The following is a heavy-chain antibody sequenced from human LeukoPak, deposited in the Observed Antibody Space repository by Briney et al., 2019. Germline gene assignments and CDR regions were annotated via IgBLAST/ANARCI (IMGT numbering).Heavy chain of an antibody. J-gene: IGHJ6*02. D-gene: IGHD5-24*01. CDR2: VYYSGST. V-gene: IGHV4-59*12. Sequence: PSETLSLTCTVSGGSISTYYWSWIRQPPGKGLEWIGYVYYSGSTNYNPPLESRVTISVDTSKNQFSLKLSSVTAADTAVYYCARDIRDGYNYYYYYGMDVWGQGTTVTVSS. CDR3: ARDIRDGYNYYYYYGMDV. CDR1: GGSISTYY.